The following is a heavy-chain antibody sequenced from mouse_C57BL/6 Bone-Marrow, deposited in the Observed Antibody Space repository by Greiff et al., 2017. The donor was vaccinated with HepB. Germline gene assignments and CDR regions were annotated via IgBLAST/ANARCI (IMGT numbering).Heavy chain of an antibody. CDR2: ISSGGSYT. Sequence: EVQLVESGGDLVKPGGSLKLSCAASGFTFSSYGMSWVRQTPDKRLEWVATISSGGSYTYYPDSVKGRFTISRDNAKNTLYLQMSRLKSEDTAMYYCARQGTGYFDVWGTGTTVTVSS. CDR1: GFTFSSYG. J-gene: IGHJ1*03. V-gene: IGHV5-6*01. CDR3: ARQGTGYFDV.